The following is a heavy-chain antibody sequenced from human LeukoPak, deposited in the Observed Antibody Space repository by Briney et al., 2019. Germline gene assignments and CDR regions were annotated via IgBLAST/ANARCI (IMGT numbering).Heavy chain of an antibody. CDR1: GFTFSSYW. Sequence: SGGSLRLSCAASGFTFSSYWMSWVRQAPGKGLEWVANIKKDGSEKYYVDSVKGRFTISRDNAKTSLYLQMNSLRAEDTAVYYCARDRKGKTYYDFWSHYYYYMDVWGKGTTVTVSS. D-gene: IGHD3-3*01. CDR2: IKKDGSEK. CDR3: ARDRKGKTYYDFWSHYYYYMDV. V-gene: IGHV3-7*01. J-gene: IGHJ6*03.